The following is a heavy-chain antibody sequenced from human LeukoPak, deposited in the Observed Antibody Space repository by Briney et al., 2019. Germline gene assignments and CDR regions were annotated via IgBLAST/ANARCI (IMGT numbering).Heavy chain of an antibody. CDR2: ISYDGSNK. Sequence: GGSLRPSCATSGFTFSSYAMHWVRQAPGKGLEWVAVISYDGSNKYYADSVKGRFTISRDNSKNTLYLQMNSLRAEDTAVYYCARERLLMVYAAFDYWGQGTLVTVSS. J-gene: IGHJ4*02. V-gene: IGHV3-30*04. D-gene: IGHD2-8*01. CDR3: ARERLLMVYAAFDY. CDR1: GFTFSSYA.